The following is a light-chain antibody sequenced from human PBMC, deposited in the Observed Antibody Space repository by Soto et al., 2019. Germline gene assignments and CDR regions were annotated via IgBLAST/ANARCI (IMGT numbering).Light chain of an antibody. CDR3: QQNYSLPVT. CDR2: GAS. CDR1: DNINTF. V-gene: IGKV1-39*01. J-gene: IGKJ5*01. Sequence: DIQMTQCPASLSAPIGNGGTIACRARDNINTFLNWYHQRPGKAPDLLIYGASSLKTVVPSMFSGSGSGTHFTLTIAGLQAADFATYYCQQNYSLPVTFGQGTRLEIK.